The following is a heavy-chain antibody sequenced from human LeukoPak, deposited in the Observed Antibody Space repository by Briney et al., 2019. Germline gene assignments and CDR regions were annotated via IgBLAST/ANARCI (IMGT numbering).Heavy chain of an antibody. CDR2: VDHSGGT. D-gene: IGHD6-13*01. V-gene: IGHV4-39*07. CDR3: ARVRGAGSSWYAIPYFDY. J-gene: IGHJ4*02. CDR1: GGSISSYY. Sequence: SETLSLTCTVSGGSISSYYWGWIRQPPGKGLEWIGSVDHSGGTYYNPSLRSRVSISVDTSKNQFSLKLSSVTAADTAVYYCARVRGAGSSWYAIPYFDYWGQGTLVTVSS.